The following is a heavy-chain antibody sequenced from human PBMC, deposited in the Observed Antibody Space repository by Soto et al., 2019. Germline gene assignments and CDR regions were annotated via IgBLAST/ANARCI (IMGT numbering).Heavy chain of an antibody. J-gene: IGHJ5*02. D-gene: IGHD3-9*01. CDR1: GFTFSNYG. CDR2: ISAYNGNT. Sequence: QVQLVQSRAEVKKPGASVKVSCKASGFTFSNYGITWLRQVPGQGLEWMGWISAYNGNTVHAQEYQGRLTMTTDTSTSTAYMELRSLRPDDTAVYYCARPQNDILTVSYSNYFDPWVQGTLVTVSS. V-gene: IGHV1-18*01. CDR3: ARPQNDILTVSYSNYFDP.